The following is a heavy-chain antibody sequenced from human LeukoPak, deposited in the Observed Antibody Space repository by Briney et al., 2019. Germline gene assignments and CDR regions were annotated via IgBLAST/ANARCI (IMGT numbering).Heavy chain of an antibody. V-gene: IGHV3-33*01. CDR3: ARGVGYSGSWIDP. CDR1: GFTFSSYG. Sequence: SGGSLRLSCAASGFTFSSYGMHWVRQAPGKGLEWVAVIWYDGSNKYYADSVKGRFTISRDNSKNTLYLQMNSLRAEDTAVYYCARGVGYSGSWIDPWGQGTLVTVSS. CDR2: IWYDGSNK. J-gene: IGHJ5*02. D-gene: IGHD6-13*01.